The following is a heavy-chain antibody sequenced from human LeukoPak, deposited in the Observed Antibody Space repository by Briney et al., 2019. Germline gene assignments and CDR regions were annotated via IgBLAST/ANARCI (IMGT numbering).Heavy chain of an antibody. V-gene: IGHV3-7*01. CDR3: ARDAGRKDDY. CDR1: GFTFCNFW. CDR2: IKHDGSGK. Sequence: GGSLRLSCAASGFTFCNFWMTWVRQAPGKGLEWVANIKHDGSGKYYVDSVKGRFTISRDNAKNSLYLQMNSLRAEDTAVYYCARDAGRKDDYWGQGTLVTVSS. J-gene: IGHJ4*02.